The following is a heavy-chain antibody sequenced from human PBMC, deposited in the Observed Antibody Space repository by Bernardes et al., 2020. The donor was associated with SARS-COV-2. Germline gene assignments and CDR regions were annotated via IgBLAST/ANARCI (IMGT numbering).Heavy chain of an antibody. D-gene: IGHD2-15*01. Sequence: SETLSLTCTVSGGSISSYYWSWIRQPPGKGLEWIGYIYYSGSTTYNPSLKSRLTISVDTSNNQFSLRLSSVTAADTAVYFCARRFCSGGSCYYADWGQGTLVTVSS. V-gene: IGHV4-59*01. J-gene: IGHJ4*02. CDR1: GGSISSYY. CDR2: IYYSGST. CDR3: ARRFCSGGSCYYAD.